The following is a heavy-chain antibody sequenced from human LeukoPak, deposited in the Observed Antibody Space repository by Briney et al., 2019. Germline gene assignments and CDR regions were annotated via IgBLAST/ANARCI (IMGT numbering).Heavy chain of an antibody. CDR3: ARSPGALLWFGELFRGFDY. V-gene: IGHV3-21*01. J-gene: IGHJ4*02. CDR1: GFTFSSYS. D-gene: IGHD3-10*01. Sequence: GGSLRLSCAASGFTFSSYSMNWVRQAPGKGLEWVSSISSSSSYIYYADSVKGRFTTSRDNAKNSLYLQMNSLRAEDTAVYYCARSPGALLWFGELFRGFDYWGQGTLVTVSS. CDR2: ISSSSSYI.